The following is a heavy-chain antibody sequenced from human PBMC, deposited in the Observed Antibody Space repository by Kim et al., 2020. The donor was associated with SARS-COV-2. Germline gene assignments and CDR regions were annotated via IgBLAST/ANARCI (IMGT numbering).Heavy chain of an antibody. CDR1: GGSFSGYY. V-gene: IGHV4-34*01. J-gene: IGHJ4*02. Sequence: SETLSLTCAVYGGSFSGYYWSWIRQPPGKGLEWIGEINHSGSTNYNPSLKSRVTISVDTSKNQFSLKLSSLTAADTAVYYWAGGPTNYYGSGSYCWGEGT. CDR3: AGGPTNYYGSGSYC. CDR2: INHSGST. D-gene: IGHD3-10*01.